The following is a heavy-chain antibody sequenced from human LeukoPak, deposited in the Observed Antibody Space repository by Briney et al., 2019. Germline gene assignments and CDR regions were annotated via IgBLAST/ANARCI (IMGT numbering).Heavy chain of an antibody. CDR2: IDPSDSYT. CDR3: ARSYCSSTSGYAAY. J-gene: IGHJ4*02. CDR1: GCTFISYW. D-gene: IGHD2-2*01. Sequence: GESLKISCKASGCTFISYWISWVRQMPGKGLEWMGRIDPSDSYTNYSPSFQGHVTISADKSITTAYLQWSGLKASDTAMYYCARSYCSSTSGYAAYWGQGTLVTVSS. V-gene: IGHV5-10-1*01.